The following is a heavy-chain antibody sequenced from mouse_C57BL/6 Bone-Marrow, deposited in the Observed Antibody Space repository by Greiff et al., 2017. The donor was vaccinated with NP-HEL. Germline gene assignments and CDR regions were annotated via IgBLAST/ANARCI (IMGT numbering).Heavy chain of an antibody. Sequence: EVQLQQSGPELVKPGASVKISCKASGYTFTDYYMNWVKQSHGKSLEWIGDINPNNGGTSYNQKFKGKATLTVDKSSSTAYMELRSLTSEDSAVYYCARGDDGYSWFAYRGQGTLVTVSA. CDR2: INPNNGGT. J-gene: IGHJ3*01. D-gene: IGHD2-3*01. CDR3: ARGDDGYSWFAY. CDR1: GYTFTDYY. V-gene: IGHV1-26*01.